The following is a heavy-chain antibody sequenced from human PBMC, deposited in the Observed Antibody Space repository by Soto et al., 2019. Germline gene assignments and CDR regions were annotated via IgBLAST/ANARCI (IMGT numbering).Heavy chain of an antibody. V-gene: IGHV4-39*01. D-gene: IGHD3-9*01. J-gene: IGHJ6*04. CDR1: GASISSSSHY. Sequence: SETLSLTCTVSGASISSSSHYWGWIRQPPGRGLEWIGSIFYSGSTYYNPSLKSRVTISVDTSKNQFSLTLRSVTASDTAVYYCARVPFYDILSVWGKGTTVTVSS. CDR2: IFYSGST. CDR3: ARVPFYDILSV.